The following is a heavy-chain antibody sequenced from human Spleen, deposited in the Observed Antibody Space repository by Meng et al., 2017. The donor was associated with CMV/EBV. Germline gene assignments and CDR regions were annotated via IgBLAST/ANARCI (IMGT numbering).Heavy chain of an antibody. V-gene: IGHV3-53*01. CDR3: GRGRVVAATPIWFDP. J-gene: IGHJ5*02. CDR2: IYNDGGT. Sequence: SGFNVRSNYMSWVRQAPGKGLEWVSVIYNDGGTYHADSVKGRFTISRDNSKNTVYLQMNSLRADDTAVYYCGRGRVVAATPIWFDPWGQGTLVTVSS. CDR1: GFNVRSNY. D-gene: IGHD2-15*01.